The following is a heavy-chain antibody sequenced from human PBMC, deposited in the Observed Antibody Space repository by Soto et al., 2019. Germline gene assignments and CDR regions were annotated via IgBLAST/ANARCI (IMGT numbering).Heavy chain of an antibody. Sequence: LGESLKISCKGSGYIFSNYWIGWVRQMPGKGLEWMGIIYPGDSDTRYSPSFQGQVTISADKSNSTAYLQWRSLKASDTATYYCARHGRIGVRQNWFDLWGQGTPVTVSS. CDR3: ARHGRIGVRQNWFDL. CDR2: IYPGDSDT. V-gene: IGHV5-51*01. J-gene: IGHJ5*02. D-gene: IGHD1-26*01. CDR1: GYIFSNYW.